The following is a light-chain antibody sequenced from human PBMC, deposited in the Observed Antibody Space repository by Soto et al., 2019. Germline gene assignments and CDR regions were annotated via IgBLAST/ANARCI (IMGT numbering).Light chain of an antibody. Sequence: QSVLTQPASVSGSPGQSISISCTEDSSDLTYNSVSWYQHHPHKAPKLIIYDVSYRPSGVSTRFSGSQSAGSASLTISGLQAEDEADYYCSSSTPTRGLVFGSGTKLTVL. J-gene: IGLJ1*01. CDR3: SSSTPTRGLV. CDR1: SSDLTYNS. V-gene: IGLV2-14*01. CDR2: DVS.